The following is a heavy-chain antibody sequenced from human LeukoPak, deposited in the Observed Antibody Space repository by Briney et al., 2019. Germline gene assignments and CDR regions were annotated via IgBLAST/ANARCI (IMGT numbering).Heavy chain of an antibody. CDR2: IYSRGST. CDR1: GYSISSGYY. V-gene: IGHV4-38-2*02. J-gene: IGHJ5*02. D-gene: IGHD3-10*01. CDR3: ARDKGQYGSGTRGFTWFDP. Sequence: SETLSLTCTLSGYSISSGYYWGWIRQSPGKGLEWIGSIYSRGSTYYNPSLKSRLIVSADMSKNQFSLMVNSVTAADTAVYYCARDKGQYGSGTRGFTWFDPWGQGTLVTVSS.